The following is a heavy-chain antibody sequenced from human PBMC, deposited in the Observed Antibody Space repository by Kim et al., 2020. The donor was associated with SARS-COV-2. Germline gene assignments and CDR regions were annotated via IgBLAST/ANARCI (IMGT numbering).Heavy chain of an antibody. CDR1: GGSISSYY. V-gene: IGHV4-59*01. J-gene: IGHJ5*02. D-gene: IGHD6-13*01. Sequence: SETLSLTCTVSGGSISSYYWSWIRQPPGKGLEWIGYIYYSGSTNYNPSLKSRVTISVDTSKNQFSLKLSSVTAADTAVYYCARGIRSSSPPFGPWGQGTLVTVSS. CDR2: IYYSGST. CDR3: ARGIRSSSPPFGP.